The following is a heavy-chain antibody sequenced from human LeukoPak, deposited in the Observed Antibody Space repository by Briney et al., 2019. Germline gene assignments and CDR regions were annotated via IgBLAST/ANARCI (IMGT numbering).Heavy chain of an antibody. J-gene: IGHJ4*02. CDR2: INAGNGNT. D-gene: IGHD5-12*01. Sequence: GASVKVSCKASGYTFTSYAMHWVRQAPGQRLEWMGWINAGNGNTKYSQKFQGRVTITRDTSASTAYMELSGLRSEDTAVYYCAREGRYSGYDGSAGDYWGQGTLVTVSS. V-gene: IGHV1-3*01. CDR1: GYTFTSYA. CDR3: AREGRYSGYDGSAGDY.